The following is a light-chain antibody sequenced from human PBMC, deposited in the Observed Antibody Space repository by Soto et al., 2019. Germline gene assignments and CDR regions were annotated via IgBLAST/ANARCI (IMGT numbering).Light chain of an antibody. Sequence: DIQMTHSPSTLSASVGDRVTITCRASQSISSWMAWYQQKPGKAPKLLIYKASSLEGGVPSRFSGSGSGTEFTLTISSLQPDDFATYYCQQYNSYSRTFGQGTKVDI. J-gene: IGKJ1*01. V-gene: IGKV1-5*03. CDR3: QQYNSYSRT. CDR1: QSISSW. CDR2: KAS.